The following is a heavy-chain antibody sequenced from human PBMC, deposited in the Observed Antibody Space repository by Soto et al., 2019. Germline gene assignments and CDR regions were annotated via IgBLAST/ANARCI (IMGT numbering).Heavy chain of an antibody. V-gene: IGHV3-48*01. D-gene: IGHD3-9*01. CDR3: ARDLSTKGILTGYYSGRTDYYMDV. Sequence: GGSLRLSCAASGFTFSSYSMNWVRQAPGKGLEWVSYISSSSSTIYYADSVKGRFTISRDNAKNSLYLQMNSLRAEDTAVYYCARDLSTKGILTGYYSGRTDYYMDVWGKGTTVTVSS. CDR1: GFTFSSYS. J-gene: IGHJ6*03. CDR2: ISSSSSTI.